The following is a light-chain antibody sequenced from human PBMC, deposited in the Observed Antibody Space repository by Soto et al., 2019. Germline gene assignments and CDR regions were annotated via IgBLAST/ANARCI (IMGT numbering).Light chain of an antibody. V-gene: IGLV2-14*01. CDR2: DVT. J-gene: IGLJ2*01. CDR3: SSYTSSGSYVV. CDR1: SSDVAGYNY. Sequence: QSALTQPASVSGSPGQSITISCTGTSSDVAGYNYVSWYQQHPGKAPKLMIYDVTFRPSGVSNRFSGSKSGNTASLTISGLQAEDEADYYCSSYTSSGSYVVFGGGTKVTVL.